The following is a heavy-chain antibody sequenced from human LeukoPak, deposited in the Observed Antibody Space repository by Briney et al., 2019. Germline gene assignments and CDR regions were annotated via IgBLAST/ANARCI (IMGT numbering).Heavy chain of an antibody. D-gene: IGHD3-9*01. J-gene: IGHJ4*02. CDR1: GFTFSSYA. CDR3: AKVSDYDILTGPLFDY. V-gene: IGHV3-23*01. Sequence: PGGSLRLSCAASGFTFSSYAMSWVRQAPGKGLEWVSAISGSGGSTYYADSVKGRFTSSRDKSKNTLYLQMNSLRAEDTAVYYCAKVSDYDILTGPLFDYWGQGTLVTVSS. CDR2: ISGSGGST.